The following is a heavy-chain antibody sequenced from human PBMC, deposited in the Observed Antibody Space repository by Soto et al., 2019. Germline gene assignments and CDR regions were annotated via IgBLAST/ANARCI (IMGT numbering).Heavy chain of an antibody. V-gene: IGHV1-2*02. CDR3: ARGRCSGGSCYSRSADWFDP. Sequence: GASVKVSCKASGYTFTGSYMHWVRQAPGQGLEWMGWINPNSGGTNYAQKFQGRVTMTRDTSISTAYMELSRLRSDDTAVYYCARGRCSGGSCYSRSADWFDPWGQGTLVTVSS. J-gene: IGHJ5*02. D-gene: IGHD2-15*01. CDR1: GYTFTGSY. CDR2: INPNSGGT.